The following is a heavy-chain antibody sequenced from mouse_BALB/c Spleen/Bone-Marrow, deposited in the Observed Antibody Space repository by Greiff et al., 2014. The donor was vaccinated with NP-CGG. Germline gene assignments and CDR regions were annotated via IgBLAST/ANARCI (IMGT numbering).Heavy chain of an antibody. CDR3: ARDAMDY. J-gene: IGHJ4*01. CDR1: GYTFTDYA. Sequence: VQLQQSGAELVRPGVSVKISCKGSGYTFTDYATHWVKQSHAKSLEWIGVISTYYGDASYNQKFKGKATMTVDKSSSTAYMELARLTSEDSAIYYCARDAMDYWGQGTSVTVSS. CDR2: ISTYYGDA. V-gene: IGHV1S137*01.